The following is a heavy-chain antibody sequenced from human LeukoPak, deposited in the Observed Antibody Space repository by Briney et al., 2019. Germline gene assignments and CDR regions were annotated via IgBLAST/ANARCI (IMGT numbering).Heavy chain of an antibody. CDR2: IYPGDSDT. CDR3: ARHNREYACDSPLHY. CDR1: EYSFTTYW. J-gene: IGHJ4*02. D-gene: IGHD1-14*01. V-gene: IGHV5-51*01. Sequence: ESLTIPCKGSEYSFTTYWIVWVRQMPGKGLEWMGIIYPGDSDTRYSPSFQGQVTISADKSISTAYLQWSSLKASDTAIYYCARHNREYACDSPLHYWGQGTLVTVSS.